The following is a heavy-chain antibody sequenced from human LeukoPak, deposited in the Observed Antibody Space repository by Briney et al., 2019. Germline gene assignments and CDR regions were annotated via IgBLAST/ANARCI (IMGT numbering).Heavy chain of an antibody. CDR3: ARQMNTVTADY. J-gene: IGHJ4*02. Sequence: PGGSLRLSCEASGFTFSDHYMDWVRQPPGKGLEWIGSIFYSGSTYYNPSLNSRVTISIDTSKNQFSLRLSSVTAADTAVYYCARQMNTVTADYWGQGTLVTVSS. CDR2: IFYSGST. V-gene: IGHV4-39*01. D-gene: IGHD4-17*01. CDR1: GFTFSDHY.